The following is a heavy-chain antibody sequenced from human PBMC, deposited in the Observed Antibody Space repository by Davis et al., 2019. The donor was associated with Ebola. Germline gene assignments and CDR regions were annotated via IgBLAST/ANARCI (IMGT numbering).Heavy chain of an antibody. CDR1: GFTFSSYG. CDR2: IWYDGSNK. Sequence: GKSLKISCAASGFTFSSYGMHWVRQAPGKGLEWVAVIWYDGSNKYYADSVKGRFTISRDNSKNTLYLQMNSLRAEDTAVYYCARDTYYQGWYFDYWGQGTLVTVSS. V-gene: IGHV3-33*01. CDR3: ARDTYYQGWYFDY. J-gene: IGHJ4*02. D-gene: IGHD2-2*01.